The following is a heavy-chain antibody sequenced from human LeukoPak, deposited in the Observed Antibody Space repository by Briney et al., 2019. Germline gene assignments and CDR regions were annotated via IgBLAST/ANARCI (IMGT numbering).Heavy chain of an antibody. V-gene: IGHV1-8*01. CDR3: ASSYGDYEGTIYY. CDR2: MNPNSGNT. D-gene: IGHD4-17*01. CDR1: GYTFTSYD. Sequence: GASVKVSCKASGYTFTSYDINWVRQATGQGLEWMGWMNPNSGNTGYAQKFQGRVTMTVNTSISTAYMELSSMRSEDTAVYYCASSYGDYEGTIYYWGQGTLVTVSS. J-gene: IGHJ4*02.